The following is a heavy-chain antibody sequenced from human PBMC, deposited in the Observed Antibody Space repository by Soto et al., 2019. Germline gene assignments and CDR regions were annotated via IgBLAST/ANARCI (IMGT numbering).Heavy chain of an antibody. CDR3: AKALGVRARDYYYGMDV. V-gene: IGHV3-23*01. Sequence: PGGSLRLSCAASGFTFSSYAMSWVRQAPGKGLEWVSAISGSGGSTYYADSVKGRFTISRDNSKNTLYLQMNSLRAEDTAVYYCAKALGVRARDYYYGMDVWGQGTTVTVSS. J-gene: IGHJ6*02. CDR1: GFTFSSYA. CDR2: ISGSGGST. D-gene: IGHD3-10*01.